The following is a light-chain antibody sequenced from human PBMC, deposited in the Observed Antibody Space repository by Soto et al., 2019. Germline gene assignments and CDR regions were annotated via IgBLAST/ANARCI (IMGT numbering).Light chain of an antibody. Sequence: QSALTQPPSVSGSPGQSVTISCTGTSSDVGSYNRVSWYQQPPGTAPKLMIYGVSNRPSGVPDRFSGSKSGNTASLTISGLQAYYEAYSYCSSYTSSNTVVFGGGTKLTVL. CDR3: SSYTSSNTVV. CDR2: GVS. CDR1: SSDVGSYNR. J-gene: IGLJ2*01. V-gene: IGLV2-18*02.